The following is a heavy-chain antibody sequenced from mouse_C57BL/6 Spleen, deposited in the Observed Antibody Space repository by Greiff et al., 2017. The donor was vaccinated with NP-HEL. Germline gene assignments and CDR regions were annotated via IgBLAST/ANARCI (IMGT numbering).Heavy chain of an antibody. Sequence: VMLVESGAELARPGASVKLSCKASGYTFTSYGISWVKQRTGQGLEWIGEIYPRSGNTYYNEKFKGKATLTADKSSSTAYMELRSLTSEDSAVYFCARYYGYDEAMDYWGQGTSVTVSS. J-gene: IGHJ4*01. CDR2: IYPRSGNT. V-gene: IGHV1-81*01. CDR3: ARYYGYDEAMDY. CDR1: GYTFTSYG. D-gene: IGHD2-2*01.